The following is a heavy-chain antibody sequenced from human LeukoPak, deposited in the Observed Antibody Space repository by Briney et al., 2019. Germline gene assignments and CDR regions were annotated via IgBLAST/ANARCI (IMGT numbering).Heavy chain of an antibody. J-gene: IGHJ6*03. V-gene: IGHV1-69*13. CDR1: GYTFTSYY. D-gene: IGHD1-26*01. Sequence: GASVKVSCKASGYTFTSYYMHWVRQAPGQGLEWMGGIIPIFGTANYAQKFQGRVTITADESTSTAYMELSSLRSEDTAVYYCARDPVGATKVSYYYMDVWGKGTTVTISS. CDR2: IIPIFGTA. CDR3: ARDPVGATKVSYYYMDV.